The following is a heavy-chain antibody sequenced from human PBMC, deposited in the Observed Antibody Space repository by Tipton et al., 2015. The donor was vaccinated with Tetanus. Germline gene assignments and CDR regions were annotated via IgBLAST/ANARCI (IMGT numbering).Heavy chain of an antibody. J-gene: IGHJ4*02. D-gene: IGHD6-6*01. V-gene: IGHV1-8*02. Sequence: QVQLVQSGAEVKKPGASVKVSCKASGYTFTSYGISWVRQAPGQGLEWMGWMNTNSGNTGYAQKFQGRVTMTRNTSISTAYMEQSSLRSDDTALYYWARGASSSGFDYWYQGTLVTVAS. CDR2: MNTNSGNT. CDR1: GYTFTSYG. CDR3: ARGASSSGFDY.